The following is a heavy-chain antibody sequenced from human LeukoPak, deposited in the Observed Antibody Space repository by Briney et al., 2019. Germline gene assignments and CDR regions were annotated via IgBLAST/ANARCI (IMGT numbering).Heavy chain of an antibody. CDR2: ISGSGGST. D-gene: IGHD2-15*01. V-gene: IGHV3-23*01. Sequence: GGSLRLSCAASGFTFSSYAMSWVRQAPGKGLEWVSAISGSGGSTYYADSVKGRFTISRDNSKNTLYLQMNSLRAEDTAVYYCAKSDCSGGSCYESYWGQGTLVTVSS. CDR1: GFTFSSYA. J-gene: IGHJ4*02. CDR3: AKSDCSGGSCYESY.